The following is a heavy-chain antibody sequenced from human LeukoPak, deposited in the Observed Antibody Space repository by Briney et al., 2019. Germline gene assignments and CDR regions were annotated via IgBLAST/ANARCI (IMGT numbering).Heavy chain of an antibody. D-gene: IGHD3-10*01. CDR2: IYPGDSDT. J-gene: IGHJ4*02. CDR1: GYSFTSYW. V-gene: IGHV5-51*01. CDR3: ARCDRFDGFDY. Sequence: GESLKISCKGSGYSFTSYWIGWVRPLPGKGLEWMGIIYPGDSDTRYSPSFQGQITISADKSISTAYLQWSSLKASDTAMYYCARCDRFDGFDYWGQGTLVTVSS.